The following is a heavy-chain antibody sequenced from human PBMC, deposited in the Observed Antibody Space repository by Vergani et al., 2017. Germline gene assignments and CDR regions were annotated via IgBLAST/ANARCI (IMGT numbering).Heavy chain of an antibody. D-gene: IGHD3-3*01. V-gene: IGHV3-15*01. CDR3: TTVPLTHFGVVIAPDY. CDR1: GFTFSNAW. CDR2: IKSKTDGGPT. J-gene: IGHJ4*02. Sequence: EVQLVESGGGLVKPGGSLRLSCAASGFTFSNAWMSWVRQAPGTGLEWVGRIKSKTDGGPTDYAAPVKGRFTISRDDSKNTLYLQMNSLKTEDTAVYYCTTVPLTHFGVVIAPDYWGQGTLVTVSS.